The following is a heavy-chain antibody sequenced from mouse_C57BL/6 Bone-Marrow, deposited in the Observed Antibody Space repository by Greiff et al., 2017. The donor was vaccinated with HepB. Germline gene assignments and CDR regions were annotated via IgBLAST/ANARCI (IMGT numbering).Heavy chain of an antibody. CDR2: INPNNGGT. CDR3: ARKNYSNYVSWFAY. CDR1: GYTFTDYY. D-gene: IGHD2-5*01. Sequence: EVQLQQSGPELVKPGASVKISCKASGYTFTDYYMNWVKQSHGKSLEWIGDINPNNGGTSYNQKFKGKATLTVDKSSSTAYMELRSLTSEDSAVYYCARKNYSNYVSWFAYWGQGTLVTVSA. J-gene: IGHJ3*01. V-gene: IGHV1-26*01.